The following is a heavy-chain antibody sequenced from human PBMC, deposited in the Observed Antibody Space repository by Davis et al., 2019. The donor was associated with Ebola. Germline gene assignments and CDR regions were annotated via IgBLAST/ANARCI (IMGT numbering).Heavy chain of an antibody. Sequence: PGGSLRLSCTASGFNFNTYSLSWIRQAPGKGLEWVAYIGSSGTALYYADSVKGRFTISRDNAKNSLYLQMNSLRAEDTALYYCARIFGFPRGYFDYWGQGTLVTVSS. D-gene: IGHD3-10*01. CDR3: ARIFGFPRGYFDY. V-gene: IGHV3-11*01. J-gene: IGHJ4*02. CDR1: GFNFNTYS. CDR2: IGSSGTAL.